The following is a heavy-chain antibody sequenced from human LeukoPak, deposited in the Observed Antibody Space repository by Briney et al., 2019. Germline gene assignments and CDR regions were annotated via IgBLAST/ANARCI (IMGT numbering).Heavy chain of an antibody. J-gene: IGHJ6*02. Sequence: ASVKVSCKASGYTFTSYYMHWVRQAPGQGLEWMGIINPSGGSTSYAQKFQGRVTMTRDTSTSTVYMELSSLRSEDTAAYYCARDEDTAMVTWDYYYYYGMDVWGQGTTVTVSS. CDR1: GYTFTSYY. D-gene: IGHD5-18*01. CDR2: INPSGGST. CDR3: ARDEDTAMVTWDYYYYYGMDV. V-gene: IGHV1-46*01.